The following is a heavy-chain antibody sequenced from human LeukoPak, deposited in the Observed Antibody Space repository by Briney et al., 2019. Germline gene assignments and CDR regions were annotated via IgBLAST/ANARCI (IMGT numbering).Heavy chain of an antibody. V-gene: IGHV1-2*06. Sequence: ASVKVSCKASGYTFTGYHMHWVRRAPGQGLEWMGRINPNSGDTNYAQKFQGRVTMTRDTSISTAYMELSRLRSDDTAVYYCARALSYDSSGSPGGYWGQGTLVTVSS. CDR2: INPNSGDT. J-gene: IGHJ4*02. D-gene: IGHD3-22*01. CDR1: GYTFTGYH. CDR3: ARALSYDSSGSPGGY.